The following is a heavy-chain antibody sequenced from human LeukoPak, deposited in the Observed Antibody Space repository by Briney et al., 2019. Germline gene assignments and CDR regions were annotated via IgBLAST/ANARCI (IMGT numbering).Heavy chain of an antibody. D-gene: IGHD3-3*01. CDR3: AKPYYDFWSGYYTEAFDI. Sequence: PGGSLRLSCAASGFTVSSYAMSWVRQAPGKGLEWVSAISGSGGSTYYADSVKGRFTISRDNSKNTLYLQMNSLRAEDTAVYYCAKPYYDFWSGYYTEAFDIWGQGTMVTVSS. CDR1: GFTVSSYA. V-gene: IGHV3-23*01. CDR2: ISGSGGST. J-gene: IGHJ3*02.